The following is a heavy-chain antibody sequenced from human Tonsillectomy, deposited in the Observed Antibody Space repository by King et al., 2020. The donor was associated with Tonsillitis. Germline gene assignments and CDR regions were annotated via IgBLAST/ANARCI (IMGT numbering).Heavy chain of an antibody. D-gene: IGHD5-18*01. CDR1: GFTFGDYY. Sequence: VQLVESGGGLVWPGGSLRLSCAASGFTFGDYYINWVRQAPGKXLEWISYIIGSSEDTNYXXSXXGRXIIXRDNAKNTVFLHMKSLRAEGTAVYYYSXXXXXXKGYGHWGXXXLVIVSS. CDR2: IIGSSEDT. CDR3: SXXXXXXKGYGH. V-gene: IGHV3-11*05. J-gene: IGHJ4*01.